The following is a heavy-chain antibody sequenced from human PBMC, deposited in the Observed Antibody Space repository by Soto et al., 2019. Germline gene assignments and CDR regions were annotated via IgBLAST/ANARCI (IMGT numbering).Heavy chain of an antibody. V-gene: IGHV4-34*01. CDR2: INHSGST. CDR3: ARVSHYYGSGSNDY. CDR1: GGSFSGYY. J-gene: IGHJ4*02. Sequence: PSETLSLTCAVYGGSFSGYYWSWIRQPPGKGLEWIGEINHSGSTNYNPSLKSRVTISVDTSKNQFSQKLSSVTSADTAVYYCARVSHYYGSGSNDYWGQGTLVTVSS. D-gene: IGHD3-10*01.